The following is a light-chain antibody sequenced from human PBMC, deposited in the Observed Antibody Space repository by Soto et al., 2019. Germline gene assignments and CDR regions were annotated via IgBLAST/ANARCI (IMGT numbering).Light chain of an antibody. Sequence: EIVLKQSPDTLSLSPGERATLSCRASQSVRSNYLAWYQQKPGQAPRFLIYDASSRATGIPDRFSGSGSGPDFTLTISRLEPEDFAVYYCQQYGSTPLTFGGGTKVDIK. CDR1: QSVRSNY. V-gene: IGKV3-20*01. CDR2: DAS. CDR3: QQYGSTPLT. J-gene: IGKJ4*01.